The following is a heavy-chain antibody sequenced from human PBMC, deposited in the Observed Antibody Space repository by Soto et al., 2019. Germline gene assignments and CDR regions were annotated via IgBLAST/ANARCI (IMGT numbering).Heavy chain of an antibody. D-gene: IGHD1-26*01. CDR3: ARDGSGSYSYYGMDV. CDR2: IYYSGST. V-gene: IGHV4-59*01. CDR1: GGSISSYN. J-gene: IGHJ6*02. Sequence: QVQLQKSGPGLVKPSETLSLTCTVSGGSISSYNWNWIRQPPGKGLEWIGYIYYSGSTNYNPSLKSRVTISVDTSKYQYSLSLSSVTAADTAVYYCARDGSGSYSYYGMDVWCQGTTITVSS.